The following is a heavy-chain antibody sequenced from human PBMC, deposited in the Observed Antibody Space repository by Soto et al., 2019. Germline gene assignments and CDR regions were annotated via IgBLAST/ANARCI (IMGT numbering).Heavy chain of an antibody. D-gene: IGHD4-17*01. CDR3: ARGLGLTTYWFDP. J-gene: IGHJ5*02. CDR2: IYPGDSDT. Sequence: VEAQKSSGKRCGGSVSRYWSGWVRQKPGKGLEWMGIIYPGDSDTRYSPSFQGQVTISADKSISTAYLQWSSLKASDTAMYYCARGLGLTTYWFDPWGQGTLVTVSS. V-gene: IGHV5-51*01. CDR1: GGSVSRYW.